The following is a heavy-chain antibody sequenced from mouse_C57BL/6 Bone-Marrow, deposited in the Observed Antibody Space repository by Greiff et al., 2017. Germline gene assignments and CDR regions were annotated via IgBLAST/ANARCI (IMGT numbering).Heavy chain of an antibody. CDR2: ISDGGSYT. CDR1: GFTFSSYA. CDR3: ARDEGGYYVSRAY. D-gene: IGHD2-3*01. J-gene: IGHJ3*01. Sequence: DVMLVESGGGLVKPGGSLKLSCAASGFTFSSYAMSWVRQTPEKRLEWVATISDGGSYTYYPENVKGRYTISRANAKNTLYLPMSHLKSVDTAMYYCARDEGGYYVSRAYWGQGTLVTVSA. V-gene: IGHV5-4*01.